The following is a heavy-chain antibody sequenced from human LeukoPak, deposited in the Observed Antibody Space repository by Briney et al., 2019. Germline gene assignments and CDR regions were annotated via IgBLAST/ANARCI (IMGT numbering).Heavy chain of an antibody. CDR2: INHSGST. J-gene: IGHJ4*02. D-gene: IGHD1-20*01. Sequence: SETLSLTCAVYGGSFSGYYWSWIRQPPGKGLEWIGEINHSGSTNYNPSLKSRVTISVDTSKNQFSLKLSSVTAADTAVYYCARYNSRGVNKVIDYWGQGTLVTVSS. V-gene: IGHV4-34*01. CDR1: GGSFSGYY. CDR3: ARYNSRGVNKVIDY.